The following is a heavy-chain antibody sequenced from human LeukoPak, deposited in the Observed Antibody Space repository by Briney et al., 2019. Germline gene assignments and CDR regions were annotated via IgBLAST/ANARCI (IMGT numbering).Heavy chain of an antibody. V-gene: IGHV3-74*01. J-gene: IGHJ4*02. CDR2: INSDGSST. Sequence: GGSLRLSCAASGFTFSSYWMHWVRQAPGKGLVWVSRINSDGSSTSYADSVKGRFTISRDNAKNTLYLQMNSLRAEDTAVNYCARAGYSSSWHGDYFDYWGQGTLVTVSS. CDR3: ARAGYSSSWHGDYFDY. CDR1: GFTFSSYW. D-gene: IGHD6-13*01.